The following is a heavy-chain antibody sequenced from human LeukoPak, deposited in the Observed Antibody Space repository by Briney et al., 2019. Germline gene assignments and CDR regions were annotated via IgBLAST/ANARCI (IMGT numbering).Heavy chain of an antibody. D-gene: IGHD6-19*01. CDR1: GFTFDDYA. CDR2: ISWNSGSI. V-gene: IGHV3-9*01. Sequence: GRSLRLSCAASGFTFDDYAMHWVRQAPGKGLEWVSGISWNSGSIGYADSVEGRFTISRDNAKNSLYLQMNSLRAEDTALYYCAKDMTVEGYSSGWFDYWGQGTLVTVSS. J-gene: IGHJ5*01. CDR3: AKDMTVEGYSSGWFDY.